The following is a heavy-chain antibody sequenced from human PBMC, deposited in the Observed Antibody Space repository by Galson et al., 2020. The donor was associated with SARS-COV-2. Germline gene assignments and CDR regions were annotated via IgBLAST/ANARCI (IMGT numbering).Heavy chain of an antibody. Sequence: SETLSLTCSVSGVSISARYWNWIRQPPGKGLEFIGFISSSGITNHNPSLEGRVTISVDTSKNQFSLRLTSVTAADTAVYYCARYDYSDFLFDSWCRGTLVTVSA. D-gene: IGHD4-17*01. CDR3: ARYDYSDFLFDS. CDR1: GVSISARY. CDR2: ISSSGIT. V-gene: IGHV4-59*11. J-gene: IGHJ4*02.